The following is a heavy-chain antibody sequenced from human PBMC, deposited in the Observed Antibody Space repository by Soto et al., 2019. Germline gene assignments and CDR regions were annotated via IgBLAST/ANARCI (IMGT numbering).Heavy chain of an antibody. CDR1: GFTFSSYL. Sequence: GGSLRLSCAASGFTFSSYLMSWVRQAPGKGLEWVANIKKDGSEKYYVGSVKGRLTISRDNAKNSLYLQMDSLRAEDTAVYYCARDGWVYWGQGTLVTVSS. CDR2: IKKDGSEK. D-gene: IGHD6-19*01. CDR3: ARDGWVY. J-gene: IGHJ4*02. V-gene: IGHV3-7*05.